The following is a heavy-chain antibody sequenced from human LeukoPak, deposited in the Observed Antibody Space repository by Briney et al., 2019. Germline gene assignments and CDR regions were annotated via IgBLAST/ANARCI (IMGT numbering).Heavy chain of an antibody. CDR1: GFTFSNAW. V-gene: IGHV3-15*01. J-gene: IGHJ6*03. Sequence: PGGSLRLSCAASGFTFSNAWMSWVRQAPGKWLGWVGSIKSKTDGGTTDYAAPVKGRFTISRDDSKNTLYLQMNSLKTEDTAVYYCTTIFGYYYYYMDVWGKGTTVTVSS. CDR2: IKSKTDGGTT. CDR3: TTIFGYYYYYMDV. D-gene: IGHD3-3*01.